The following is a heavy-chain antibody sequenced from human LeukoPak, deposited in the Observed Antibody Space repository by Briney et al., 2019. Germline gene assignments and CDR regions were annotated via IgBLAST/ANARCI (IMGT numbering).Heavy chain of an antibody. Sequence: ASVRVSCKASGYTFSIYGISWVRQAPGQGLEWMGWISAYNGNTNYAQKLQGRVTMTTDTSTSTAYMDLRSLRSDDTAVYYCARVRIAARPVGEGYWGQGTLVTVSS. CDR1: GYTFSIYG. CDR2: ISAYNGNT. CDR3: ARVRIAARPVGEGY. J-gene: IGHJ4*02. D-gene: IGHD6-6*01. V-gene: IGHV1-18*01.